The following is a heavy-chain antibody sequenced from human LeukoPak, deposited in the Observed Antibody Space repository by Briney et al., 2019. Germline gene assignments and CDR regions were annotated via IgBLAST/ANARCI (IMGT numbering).Heavy chain of an antibody. Sequence: ASVKVSCKASGYTFTSYGISWVRQAPGQGLEWMGWISAYNGNTNYAQKLQGRVTMTTDTSTSTAYMELRSLRSDDTAVYYCARDQRITMVRGVQNAFDVWGQGTMVTVSS. V-gene: IGHV1-18*01. D-gene: IGHD3-10*01. CDR1: GYTFTSYG. CDR2: ISAYNGNT. CDR3: ARDQRITMVRGVQNAFDV. J-gene: IGHJ3*01.